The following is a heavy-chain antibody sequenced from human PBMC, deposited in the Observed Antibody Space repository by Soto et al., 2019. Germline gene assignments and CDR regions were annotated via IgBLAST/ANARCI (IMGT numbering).Heavy chain of an antibody. D-gene: IGHD6-13*01. J-gene: IGHJ4*02. CDR1: GFTFSSHA. Sequence: QVQLVESGGGAVQPGRSLRLSCAASGFTFSSHAMHWVRQAPGKVLECVAIISYDGSNKYYGDSVRGRLTISRDNSKNTIYLQMNSLRAEDTAVYYCARDQAGITTTGGGRIDYWGQGTLVTVSS. CDR3: ARDQAGITTTGGGRIDY. CDR2: ISYDGSNK. V-gene: IGHV3-30-3*01.